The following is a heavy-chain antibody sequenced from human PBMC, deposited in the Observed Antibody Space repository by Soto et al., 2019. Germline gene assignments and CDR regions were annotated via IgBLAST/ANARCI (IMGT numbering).Heavy chain of an antibody. J-gene: IGHJ5*02. D-gene: IGHD3-10*01. CDR1: GGSSSSGGYY. Sequence: QVQLQESGPGLVKPSQTLSLTCTVSGGSSSSGGYYWSWSLQHPGKGREWIGDIYCSGRTYYNPSLKSRVTISVDTSKNQFSLKLSSVTAADTAVYYCARALDYGSGSYSPSHWFDPWGQGTLVTVSS. V-gene: IGHV4-31*03. CDR3: ARALDYGSGSYSPSHWFDP. CDR2: IYCSGRT.